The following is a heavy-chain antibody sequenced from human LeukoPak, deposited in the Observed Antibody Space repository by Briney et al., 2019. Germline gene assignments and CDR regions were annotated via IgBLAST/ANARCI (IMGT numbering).Heavy chain of an antibody. Sequence: PGGSLRLSCAASGFTFSSYSMNWVRQAPGKGLEWVSYISSSSSTIYYADSVKGRFTISRDNAKNSLYLQMNSLRAEDTAVYYCARDDGLLWFGELLGAFDIWGQGTVVTVSS. D-gene: IGHD3-10*01. CDR2: ISSSSSTI. V-gene: IGHV3-48*01. CDR3: ARDDGLLWFGELLGAFDI. J-gene: IGHJ3*02. CDR1: GFTFSSYS.